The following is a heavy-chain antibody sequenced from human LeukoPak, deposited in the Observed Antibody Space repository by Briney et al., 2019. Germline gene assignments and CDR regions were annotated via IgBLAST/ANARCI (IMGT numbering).Heavy chain of an antibody. CDR3: ARDRRTGGYALFDY. CDR1: GGTFSSYA. Sequence: ASVKVSCKASGGTFSSYAISWVRQAPGQGLEWMGGIIPIFGTANYAQKFQGRVTITADKSTSTARMELSSLRSEDTAVYYCARDRRTGGYALFDYWGQGTLVTVSS. V-gene: IGHV1-69*06. CDR2: IIPIFGTA. D-gene: IGHD5-12*01. J-gene: IGHJ4*02.